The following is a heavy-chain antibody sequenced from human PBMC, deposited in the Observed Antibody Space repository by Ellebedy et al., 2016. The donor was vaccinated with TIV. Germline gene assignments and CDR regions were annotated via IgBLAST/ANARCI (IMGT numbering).Heavy chain of an antibody. J-gene: IGHJ6*02. D-gene: IGHD5-18*01. CDR3: ATLDSSYYYYYGMDV. CDR1: GFTFSSYA. Sequence: GGSLRLSCAASGFTFSSYAMSWVRQAPGKGLEWVSAIIGSGGSTYYADSVKGRFTISRDNSKNTLYLQMNSLRAEDTAVYYCATLDSSYYYYYGMDVWGQGTTVTVSS. CDR2: IIGSGGST. V-gene: IGHV3-23*01.